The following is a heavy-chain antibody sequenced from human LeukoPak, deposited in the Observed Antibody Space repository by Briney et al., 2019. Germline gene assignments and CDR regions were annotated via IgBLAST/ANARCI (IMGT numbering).Heavy chain of an antibody. CDR2: IYSGGST. CDR3: AKAGRGGAITMVRGVKGDYYYMDV. D-gene: IGHD3-10*01. J-gene: IGHJ6*03. V-gene: IGHV3-53*01. Sequence: GGSLRLSCAASGFTVSSNYMSWVRQAPGKGLEWVSVIYSGGSTYYADSVKGRFTISRDNSKNTLYLQMNSLRAEDTAVYYCAKAGRGGAITMVRGVKGDYYYMDVWGKGTTVSISS. CDR1: GFTVSSNY.